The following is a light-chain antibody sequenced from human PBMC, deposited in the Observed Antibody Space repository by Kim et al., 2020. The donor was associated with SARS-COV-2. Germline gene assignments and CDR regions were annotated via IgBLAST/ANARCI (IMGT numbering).Light chain of an antibody. CDR3: FSTDTGGKGV. Sequence: SYELTQPPSGSGSPGQTARITCSGDTCPKKYDYWYQQKAGQAPVLVISEDSKGPSGIPERFSGSSSGTMATLSIRGAQVGDEGAYYCFSTDTGGKGVFGGGNKLTVL. CDR2: EDS. V-gene: IGLV3-10*01. J-gene: IGLJ3*02. CDR1: TCPKKY.